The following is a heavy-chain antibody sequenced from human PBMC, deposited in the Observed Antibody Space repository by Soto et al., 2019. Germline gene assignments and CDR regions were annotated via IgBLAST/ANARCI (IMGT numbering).Heavy chain of an antibody. CDR1: GGSISSYY. CDR3: ARDPNGGGDLFDY. CDR2: IYYSGST. D-gene: IGHD2-21*01. Sequence: SETLSLTCTVSGGSISSYYWSWIRQPPGKRLEWIGYIYYSGSTNYNPSLKSRVTISVDTSKNQFSLKLSSVTAADTAGYYCARDPNGGGDLFDYWGQGTLVTVPS. J-gene: IGHJ4*02. V-gene: IGHV4-59*01.